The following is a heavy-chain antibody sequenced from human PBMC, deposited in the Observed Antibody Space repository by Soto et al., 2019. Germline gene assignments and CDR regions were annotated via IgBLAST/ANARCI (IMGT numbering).Heavy chain of an antibody. D-gene: IGHD3-22*01. CDR1: GFTVSSNY. V-gene: IGHV3-53*01. CDR2: IYSGGDT. CDR3: ARNYYDSGGGFDY. Sequence: PRGSLSLSCAPSGFTVSSNYMSWVRQAPGKGLEWVSVIYSGGDTYCADSVKGRFTISRDNSKNTLYLQMNSLRAEDTAVYYCARNYYDSGGGFDYWGQGT. J-gene: IGHJ4*02.